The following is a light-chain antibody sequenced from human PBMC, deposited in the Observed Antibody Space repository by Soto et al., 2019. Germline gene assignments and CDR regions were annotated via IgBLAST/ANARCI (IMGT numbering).Light chain of an antibody. CDR2: EVS. CDR1: SSDVGGYNY. V-gene: IGLV2-8*01. Sequence: QSALTQPPSASGSPGQSVTSSCTGTSSDVGGYNYVSWYQHHPGKAPKLMIYEVSKRPSGVPDRFSGSKSGNTASLTVSGLQAEDEADYYCSSYGGSNNYVFGTGTKVTVL. J-gene: IGLJ1*01. CDR3: SSYGGSNNYV.